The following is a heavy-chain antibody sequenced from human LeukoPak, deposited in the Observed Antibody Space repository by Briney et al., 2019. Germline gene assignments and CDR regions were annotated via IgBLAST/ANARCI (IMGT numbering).Heavy chain of an antibody. CDR2: INPNSGGT. Sequence: ASVKVSCKASGYTFTGYYMHWVRQAPGQGPEWMGWINPNSGGTKYAQKFQGRVTMTRDTSISTAYMELSRLRSDDTAVYYCAKDQVVVPAATRYYYYGMDVWGQGTTVTVSS. D-gene: IGHD2-2*01. CDR1: GYTFTGYY. V-gene: IGHV1-2*02. CDR3: AKDQVVVPAATRYYYYGMDV. J-gene: IGHJ6*02.